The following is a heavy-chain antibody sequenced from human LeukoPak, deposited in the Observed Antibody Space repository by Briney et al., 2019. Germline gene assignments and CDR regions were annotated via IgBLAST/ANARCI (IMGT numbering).Heavy chain of an antibody. V-gene: IGHV3-30*18. CDR2: ISYDGSNK. D-gene: IGHD3-10*01. CDR1: GFTFSSYG. J-gene: IGHJ4*02. Sequence: GRSLRLSCAASGFTFSSYGMHWVRQAPGKGLEWVAVISYDGSNKYYADSVKGRFTISRDNSKNTLYLQMNSLRAEDTAVYYCAKDHRRSYYGSGSYSMTDYWGQGTLVTVSS. CDR3: AKDHRRSYYGSGSYSMTDY.